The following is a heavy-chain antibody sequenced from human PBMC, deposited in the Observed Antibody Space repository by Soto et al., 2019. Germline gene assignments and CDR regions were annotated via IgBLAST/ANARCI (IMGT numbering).Heavy chain of an antibody. CDR2: IYYSGNT. J-gene: IGHJ5*02. V-gene: IGHV4-59*01. CDR3: ARIPVDTSMIYWLDP. Sequence: SETLSLTCVVSGGSITSYHWSWIRRPPGKGLEWIGYIYYSGNTNYNPSLKSRVIISVDTSKNLFSLKLTSVTAADTAVYYCARIPVDTSMIYWLDPWGQGTLVTVSS. CDR1: GGSITSYH. D-gene: IGHD5-18*01.